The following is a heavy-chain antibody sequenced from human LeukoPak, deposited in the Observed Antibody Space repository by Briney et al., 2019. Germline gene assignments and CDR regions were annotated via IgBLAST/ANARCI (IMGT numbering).Heavy chain of an antibody. D-gene: IGHD6-19*01. CDR1: GGSISGSTFY. J-gene: IGHJ3*02. CDR2: IYYRGTT. Sequence: SETLSLTCTVSGGSISGSTFYWGWIRQPPVKGLEWIGSIYYRGTTYYNPSLKSRVTISVDTSKNQFSLKLSSVTAADTAVYYCAYSSGWARSDAFDIWGQGTMVTVSS. CDR3: AYSSGWARSDAFDI. V-gene: IGHV4-39*07.